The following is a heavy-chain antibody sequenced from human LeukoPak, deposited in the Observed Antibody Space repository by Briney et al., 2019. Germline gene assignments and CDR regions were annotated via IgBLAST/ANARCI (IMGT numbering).Heavy chain of an antibody. Sequence: GESLRISCKVSGYRFTTYWIAWVRQMPGKGLDCMGIIFPDDSDTRYSPSFRGQVTISVDKSISTAYLQWSSLKASDTAMYYCARLNAGNEYYFDYWGQGTLVTVSS. V-gene: IGHV5-51*01. J-gene: IGHJ4*02. CDR1: GYRFTTYW. CDR2: IFPDDSDT. D-gene: IGHD1-1*01. CDR3: ARLNAGNEYYFDY.